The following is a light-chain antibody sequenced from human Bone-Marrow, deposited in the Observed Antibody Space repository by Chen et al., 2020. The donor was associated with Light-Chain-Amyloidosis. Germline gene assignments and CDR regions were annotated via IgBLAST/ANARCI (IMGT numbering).Light chain of an antibody. Sequence: SYVLTQPSSVSVAPGQTDTIACGGNNIGSTSVHWYQQPPGQAPLLVVYDDSDRPSGIPERLSGSNSGNTATLTISRVEAGDEADYYCQVWDRSSDRPVFGGGTKLTVL. J-gene: IGLJ3*02. V-gene: IGLV3-21*02. CDR2: DDS. CDR3: QVWDRSSDRPV. CDR1: NIGSTS.